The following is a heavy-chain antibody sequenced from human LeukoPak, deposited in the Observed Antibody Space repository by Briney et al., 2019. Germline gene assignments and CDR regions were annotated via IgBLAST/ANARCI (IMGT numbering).Heavy chain of an antibody. Sequence: GASVKVSCKASGGTFSSYSISWVRQAPGQGLEWMGGIIPIFGTANYAQKFQGRVTITTDESTSTAYMELSSLRSEDTAVYYCAIGGTSCYCAFDIWGQGTMVTVSS. CDR1: GGTFSSYS. CDR3: AIGGTSCYCAFDI. CDR2: IIPIFGTA. D-gene: IGHD2-2*01. V-gene: IGHV1-69*05. J-gene: IGHJ3*02.